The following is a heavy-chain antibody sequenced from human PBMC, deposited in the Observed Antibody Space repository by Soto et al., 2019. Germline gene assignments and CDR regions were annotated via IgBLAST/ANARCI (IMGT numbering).Heavy chain of an antibody. J-gene: IGHJ6*02. Sequence: GGSLRLSCAASGSTFSSYGMHWVRQAPGKGLEWVAVISYDGSNKYYADSVKGRFTISRDNSKNTLYLQMNSLRAEDTAVYYCAKATGMDVWGQGTTVTVSS. CDR3: AKATGMDV. V-gene: IGHV3-30*18. CDR2: ISYDGSNK. CDR1: GSTFSSYG.